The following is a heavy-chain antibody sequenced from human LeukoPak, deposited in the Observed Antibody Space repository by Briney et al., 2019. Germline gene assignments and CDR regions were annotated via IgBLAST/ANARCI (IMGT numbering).Heavy chain of an antibody. CDR2: ISGSGGST. Sequence: PGGSLRLSCAASGFTFSSYAMSWVRQAPGKGLEWVSAISGSGGSTYYADSVKGRFTISRDNSKNTLYLQMNSLRAEDTAVYYCAKAAGYSSGWYVGDYFDCWGQGTLVTVSS. CDR1: GFTFSSYA. CDR3: AKAAGYSSGWYVGDYFDC. V-gene: IGHV3-23*01. J-gene: IGHJ4*02. D-gene: IGHD6-19*01.